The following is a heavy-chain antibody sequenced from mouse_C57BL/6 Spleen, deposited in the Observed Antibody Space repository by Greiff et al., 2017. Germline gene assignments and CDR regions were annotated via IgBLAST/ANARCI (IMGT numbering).Heavy chain of an antibody. V-gene: IGHV5-4*03. D-gene: IGHD2-3*01. J-gene: IGHJ3*01. CDR3: ASVYDGYYGFAY. CDR2: ISDGGSYT. CDR1: GFTFSSYA. Sequence: EVKLVESGGGLVKPGGSLKLSCAASGFTFSSYAMPWVRQTPEKRLEWVATISDGGSYTYYPDNVKGRFTISRDNAKNNLYLQMRHLKSEDTAMYYCASVYDGYYGFAYWGQATLVTVSA.